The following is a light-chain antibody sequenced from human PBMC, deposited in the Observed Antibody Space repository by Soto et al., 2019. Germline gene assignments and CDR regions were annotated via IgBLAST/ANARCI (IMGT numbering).Light chain of an antibody. CDR2: GAS. V-gene: IGKV3-20*01. Sequence: EIVLTQSPGTLSLSPGERATLSCMASQSVTSSFLAWYQQKPGQAPRLLIYGASSRATGIPDRFSGSGSGADFTLTISGLEPEDFAVYHCQQYGSSRWTFGQGTKVEIK. CDR3: QQYGSSRWT. J-gene: IGKJ1*01. CDR1: QSVTSSF.